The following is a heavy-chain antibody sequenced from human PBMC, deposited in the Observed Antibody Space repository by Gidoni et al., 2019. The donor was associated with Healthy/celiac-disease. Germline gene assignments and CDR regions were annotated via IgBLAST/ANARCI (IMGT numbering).Heavy chain of an antibody. CDR1: GYTFPSYY. V-gene: IGHV1-46*01. CDR3: ARDLVGATTLGSY. D-gene: IGHD1-26*01. J-gene: IGHJ4*02. Sequence: QVQLVQSGAEVKKPGAAVKVSCKASGYTFPSYYMSWMRQAPGQGLEWMGIINPSGGSTSYAQKFQGRVTMPRDTSTSTVYMELSSLRSEDTAVYYCARDLVGATTLGSYWGQGTLVTVSS. CDR2: INPSGGST.